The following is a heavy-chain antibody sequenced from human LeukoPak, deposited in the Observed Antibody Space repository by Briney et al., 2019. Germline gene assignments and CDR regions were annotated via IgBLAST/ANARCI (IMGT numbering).Heavy chain of an antibody. CDR3: ARQYCSSTSCLFDY. D-gene: IGHD2-2*01. CDR1: GFIFSTYW. J-gene: IGHJ4*02. CDR2: IKQDGSKE. V-gene: IGHV3-7*04. Sequence: GGSLRLPCAASGFIFSTYWMSWVRQAPGKGLEWVANIKQDGSKEYYVDSVKGRFTISRDNAKNSLYLQMNSLRAEDTAVYYCARQYCSSTSCLFDYWGQGTLVTVSS.